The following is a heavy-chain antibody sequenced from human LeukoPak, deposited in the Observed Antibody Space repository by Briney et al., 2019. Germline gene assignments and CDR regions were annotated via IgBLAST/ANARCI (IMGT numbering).Heavy chain of an antibody. J-gene: IGHJ4*02. CDR1: EITLSNYA. V-gene: IGHV3-23*01. CDR3: AKRGVVIRVILVGFHKEAYYFDS. Sequence: HTGWSLRLSCAVSEITLSNYAMSWVRQAPGKGLEWVAGISGSGGGTHYADSVKGRFTISRDNPKNTLYLQMDNLRAGDTAVYFCAKRGVVIRVILVGFHKEAYYFDSWGQGALVTVSS. CDR2: ISGSGGGT. D-gene: IGHD3-22*01.